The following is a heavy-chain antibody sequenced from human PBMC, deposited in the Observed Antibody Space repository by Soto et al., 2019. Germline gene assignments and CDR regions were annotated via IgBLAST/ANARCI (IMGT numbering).Heavy chain of an antibody. J-gene: IGHJ4*02. D-gene: IGHD2-21*02. CDR1: GYTFTSSG. V-gene: IGHV1-18*01. Sequence: GASVKVSCKASGYTFTSSGISWVRQAPGQGLEWMGWISTDNGNTNYAQHLQGRVSMTTDTSTSTAYMDLRSLRSDDTAVYYCARGGGIVVVTAPYDHWGQGTLVTVSS. CDR2: ISTDNGNT. CDR3: ARGGGIVVVTAPYDH.